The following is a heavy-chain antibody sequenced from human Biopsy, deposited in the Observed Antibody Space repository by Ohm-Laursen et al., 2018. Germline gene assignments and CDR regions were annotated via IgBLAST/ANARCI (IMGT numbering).Heavy chain of an antibody. CDR3: TKWSGGYSYSSL. J-gene: IGHJ4*02. CDR1: GFNFGDLG. D-gene: IGHD5-18*01. Sequence: SLRLSCAATGFNFGDLGMGWFRQVPGKGLECVSLIRSIGSGGTTEYAESVKGRFTVSRDDSKSLTYLQMSSLKIGDTGIYYCTKWSGGYSYSSLWGRGTLVTVSS. V-gene: IGHV3-49*03. CDR2: IRSIGSGGTT.